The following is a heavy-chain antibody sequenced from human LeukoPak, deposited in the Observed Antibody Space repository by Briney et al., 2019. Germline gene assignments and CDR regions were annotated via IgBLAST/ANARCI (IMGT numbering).Heavy chain of an antibody. D-gene: IGHD2-2*01. CDR2: MNPNSGNT. CDR1: GYTFTSYD. V-gene: IGHV1-8*01. Sequence: ASVKVSCKAPGYTFTSYDINWVRQATGQGLEWMGWMNPNSGNTGYAQKFQGRVTMTRNTSISTAYMELSSLRSEDTAVYYCARGSAQLTNYYYYGMDVWGQGTTVTVSS. J-gene: IGHJ6*02. CDR3: ARGSAQLTNYYYYGMDV.